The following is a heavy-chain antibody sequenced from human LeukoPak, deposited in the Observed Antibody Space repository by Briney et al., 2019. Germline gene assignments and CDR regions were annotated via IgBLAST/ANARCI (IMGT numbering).Heavy chain of an antibody. D-gene: IGHD1-26*01. CDR3: ARDPGYSRPSSYGYFDH. Sequence: GGSLRLSCATSGFTFSAYSMIWVRQTPGKGLECLSYITSSSDSIHYADSVRGRFTVSRDNAENSLYLQMNSLRDEDTAVYYCARDPGYSRPSSYGYFDHWGQGTLATVSS. V-gene: IGHV3-48*02. J-gene: IGHJ4*02. CDR2: ITSSSDSI. CDR1: GFTFSAYS.